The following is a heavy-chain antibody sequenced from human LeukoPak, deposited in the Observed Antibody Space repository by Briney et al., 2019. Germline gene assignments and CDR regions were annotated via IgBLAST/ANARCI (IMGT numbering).Heavy chain of an antibody. CDR3: AFSSSWYGSDY. J-gene: IGHJ4*02. D-gene: IGHD6-13*01. V-gene: IGHV3-23*01. CDR2: ISGSGDNT. Sequence: QPGGSLRLSCAASGFTFSSSAMSWVRQAPGKGLEWVSGISGSGDNTHYTDSMKGRFSISRDNSKNTLYLQVNSLRAEDTAVYFCAFSSSWYGSDYWGQGTLVTVSS. CDR1: GFTFSSSA.